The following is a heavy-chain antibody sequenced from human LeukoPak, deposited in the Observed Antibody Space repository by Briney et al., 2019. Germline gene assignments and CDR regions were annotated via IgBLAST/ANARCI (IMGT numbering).Heavy chain of an antibody. CDR3: AKRAVTTAGDLWFDP. D-gene: IGHD2-21*01. CDR1: GGSINNNY. V-gene: IGHV4-59*08. J-gene: IGHJ5*02. CDR2: IYSSGST. Sequence: SETLSLTCTVSGGSINNNYWGWFRQPPGKGLEWLGYIYSSGSTTYNPSLESRLAISIDTSKNHSSLKLSSVTAADTAVYFCAKRAVTTAGDLWFDPWGQGILVTVSS.